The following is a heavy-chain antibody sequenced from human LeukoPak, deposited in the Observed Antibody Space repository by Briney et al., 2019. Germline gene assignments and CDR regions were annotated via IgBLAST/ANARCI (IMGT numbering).Heavy chain of an antibody. CDR3: VRGYTYVGRGY. J-gene: IGHJ4*02. CDR2: INGDGSST. V-gene: IGHV3-74*01. Sequence: GGSLRPSCAASGFTFSSYWMHWVRQVPGKGLVWVSRINGDGSSTSYADSVKGRFTISRDNAKNTLSLQLNSLRAGDTAVYYCVRGYTYVGRGYWGQGTLVTVSS. D-gene: IGHD5-18*01. CDR1: GFTFSSYW.